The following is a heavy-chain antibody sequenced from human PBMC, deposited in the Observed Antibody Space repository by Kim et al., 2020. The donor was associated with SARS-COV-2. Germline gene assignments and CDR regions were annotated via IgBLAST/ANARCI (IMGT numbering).Heavy chain of an antibody. J-gene: IGHJ3*01. CDR2: ISGSGGST. CDR3: AKDHYDIDAFDV. V-gene: IGHV3-23*01. CDR1: GFTFSSYA. Sequence: GGSLRLSCAASGFTFSSYAMSWVRQAPGKGLEWVSGISGSGGSTYYADSVKGRFTISRDNSKNTVYLQMNSLRAEDTAVYYCAKDHYDIDAFDVWGQGTMVTVSS. D-gene: IGHD3-22*01.